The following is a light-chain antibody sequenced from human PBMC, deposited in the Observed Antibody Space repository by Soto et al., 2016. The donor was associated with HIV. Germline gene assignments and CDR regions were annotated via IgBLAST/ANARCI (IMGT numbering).Light chain of an antibody. J-gene: IGLJ2*01. CDR2: DDI. CDR3: QVWDSGSDHVI. Sequence: SYELTQPPSVSVAPGETASITCGGNNIGSKSVHWYQQKAGPAPVLVIYDDIDRPSGIPDRFSGSNSGQTATLTITRVEAGDEADYYCQVWDSGSDHVIFGGGTKLTVL. CDR1: NIGSKS. V-gene: IGLV3-21*04.